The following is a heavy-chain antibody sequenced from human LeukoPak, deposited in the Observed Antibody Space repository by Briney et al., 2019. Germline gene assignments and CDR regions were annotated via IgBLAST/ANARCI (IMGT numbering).Heavy chain of an antibody. D-gene: IGHD1-26*01. V-gene: IGHV4-59*08. Sequence: SETLSLTCTVSGGSISTFYWSWIRQPPGKQLEWIGYISYGGATSYNPSLKRRVTISVHSPKNYFSLRLTSFCAADTALYYCARHGGTIDYFDYWGPGSLVTVSS. CDR1: GGSISTFY. CDR3: ARHGGTIDYFDY. CDR2: ISYGGAT. J-gene: IGHJ4*02.